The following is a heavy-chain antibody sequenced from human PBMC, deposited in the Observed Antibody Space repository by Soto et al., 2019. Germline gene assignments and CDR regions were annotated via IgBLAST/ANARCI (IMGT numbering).Heavy chain of an antibody. D-gene: IGHD3-9*01. CDR2: ISSSSSYI. Sequence: GGSLRLSCAASGFTFSSYSMNWVRQAPGKGLEWVSSISSSSSYIHYADSVKGRFTISRDNAKNSLYLQMNSLRAEDTAVYYCARGLGYFDWLFPFDYWGQGTLVTVSS. CDR1: GFTFSSYS. J-gene: IGHJ4*02. CDR3: ARGLGYFDWLFPFDY. V-gene: IGHV3-21*01.